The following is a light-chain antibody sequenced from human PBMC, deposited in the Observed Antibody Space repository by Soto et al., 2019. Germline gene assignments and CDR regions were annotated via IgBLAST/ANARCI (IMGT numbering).Light chain of an antibody. Sequence: QSVLTQPPSASGSPGQSVTVSCTGTKNDVGFYDLVSWYQHHPGKAPRLIIYEVVQRPSGVPDRFSGSKSGNTASLTVSGLQAADEADYFCKSYAGSNTYVFGRGTKVTVL. J-gene: IGLJ1*01. CDR2: EVV. CDR3: KSYAGSNTYV. V-gene: IGLV2-8*01. CDR1: KNDVGFYDL.